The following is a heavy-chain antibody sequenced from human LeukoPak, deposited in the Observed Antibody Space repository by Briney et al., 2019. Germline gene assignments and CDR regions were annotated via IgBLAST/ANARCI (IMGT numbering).Heavy chain of an antibody. V-gene: IGHV3-48*01. J-gene: IGHJ4*02. Sequence: GGSLRLSCVASGFTFSSYSMNWVRQAPGKGLEWVSYISSSSSTIYYADSVKGRFTISRDNAKNSLYLQMNSLRAEDTAVYYCARDLIQLWLRGFIGYWGQGTLVTVSS. CDR2: ISSSSSTI. CDR3: ARDLIQLWLRGFIGY. D-gene: IGHD5-18*01. CDR1: GFTFSSYS.